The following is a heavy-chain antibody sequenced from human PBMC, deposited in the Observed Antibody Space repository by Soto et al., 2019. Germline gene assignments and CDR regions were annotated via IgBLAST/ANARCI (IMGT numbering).Heavy chain of an antibody. Sequence: PGGSLRLSCAASGFTVSSNYMSWVRQAPGKGLEWVSSISSSSSYIYYADSVKGRFTISRDNAKNSLYLQMNSLRAEDTAVYYCAREGRWELNGMDVWGQGTTVTV. CDR3: AREGRWELNGMDV. D-gene: IGHD1-26*01. J-gene: IGHJ6*02. CDR1: GFTVSSNY. V-gene: IGHV3-21*01. CDR2: ISSSSSYI.